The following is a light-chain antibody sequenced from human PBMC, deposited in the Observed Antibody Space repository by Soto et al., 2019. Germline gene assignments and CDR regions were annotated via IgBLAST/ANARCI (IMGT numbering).Light chain of an antibody. Sequence: EIVLTQSPATLSVSPGERATLSCRASQSISRTLAWYQQRPGQPPRLLIYDASIRATGFPARFSGSGSGTEFTLNISSLQSEDFAVYYCQQYNNWPLTFGGGTTVEIK. CDR3: QQYNNWPLT. V-gene: IGKV3D-15*01. CDR2: DAS. J-gene: IGKJ4*01. CDR1: QSISRT.